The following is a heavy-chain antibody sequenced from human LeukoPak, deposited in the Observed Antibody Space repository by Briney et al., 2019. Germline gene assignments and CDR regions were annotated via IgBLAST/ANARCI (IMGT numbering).Heavy chain of an antibody. D-gene: IGHD6-6*01. CDR1: GYTFTGYH. J-gene: IGHJ4*02. CDR2: MNPNSGGT. Sequence: GASVRLSCKASGYTFTGYHMHWVRQAPGQGLEWMGSMNPNSGGTQYVQKFQGRVTITRDTSISTAYMEVSSLRSDDTAVYYCARGSGIVEAARHGNDYWGQGNLVTDSS. V-gene: IGHV1-2*02. CDR3: ARGSGIVEAARHGNDY.